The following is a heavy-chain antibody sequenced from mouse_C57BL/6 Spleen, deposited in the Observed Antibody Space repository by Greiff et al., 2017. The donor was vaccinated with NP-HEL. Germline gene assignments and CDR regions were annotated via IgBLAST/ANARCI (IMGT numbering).Heavy chain of an antibody. V-gene: IGHV2-9-1*01. Sequence: VQGVASGPGLVAPSQSLSITCTVSGFSLTSYAISWVRQPPGKGLEWLGVIWTGGGTNYNSALKSRLSISNDNSKSQVFLKMNMLQTEDTARYYCAREEVTTVVGYFDVWGTGTTVTVSS. CDR1: GFSLTSYA. J-gene: IGHJ1*03. CDR3: AREEVTTVVGYFDV. D-gene: IGHD1-1*01. CDR2: IWTGGGT.